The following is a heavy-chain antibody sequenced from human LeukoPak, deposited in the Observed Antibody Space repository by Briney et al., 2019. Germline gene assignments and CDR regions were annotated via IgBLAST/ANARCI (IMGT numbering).Heavy chain of an antibody. V-gene: IGHV3-23*01. CDR2: IVDTGDGT. CDR1: GFTLSNAY. J-gene: IGHJ6*03. CDR3: AKERGHPLPNYHMDV. D-gene: IGHD4/OR15-4a*01. Sequence: PGGSLRLSCAASGFTLSNAYMSWVRQAPGKGLEWVSTIVDTGDGTFYADSVRGRFTISRDSSKNTLYLQMNSLRADDTAVYYCAKERGHPLPNYHMDVWGKGTTVTVSS.